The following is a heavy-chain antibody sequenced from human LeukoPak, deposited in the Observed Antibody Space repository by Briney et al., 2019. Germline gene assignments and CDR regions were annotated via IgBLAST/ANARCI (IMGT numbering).Heavy chain of an antibody. CDR2: ISAYNGNT. CDR3: ARQDCTNGVCYMDY. V-gene: IGHV1-18*01. J-gene: IGHJ4*02. Sequence: ASVKVSCKASGYTFTSYGISWVRQAPGQGLEWMGWISAYNGNTNYAQKLQGRVTMTTDTSTGTAYMELRSLRSDDTAVYYCARQDCTNGVCYMDYWGQGTLVTVSS. D-gene: IGHD2-8*01. CDR1: GYTFTSYG.